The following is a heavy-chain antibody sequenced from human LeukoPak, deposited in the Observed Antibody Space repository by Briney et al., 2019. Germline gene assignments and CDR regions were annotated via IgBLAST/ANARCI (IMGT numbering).Heavy chain of an antibody. CDR3: ARDQARYYYYYMDV. CDR2: INSDGSST. CDR1: GFTFSSYW. Sequence: GGSLRLSCAASGFTFSSYWMHWVRQAPGKGLVWVSRINSDGSSTSYADSVKGRFTISRDNAKNTLYLQMNSLRAEDTAVYCCARDQARYYYYYMDVWGKGTTVTVSS. V-gene: IGHV3-74*01. J-gene: IGHJ6*03.